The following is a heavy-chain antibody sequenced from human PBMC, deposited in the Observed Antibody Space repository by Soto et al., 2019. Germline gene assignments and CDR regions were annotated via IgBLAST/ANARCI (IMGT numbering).Heavy chain of an antibody. D-gene: IGHD2-15*01. J-gene: IGHJ4*02. CDR2: IIPIFGTA. CDR1: GGAFSSYA. V-gene: IGHV1-69*13. Sequence: ASVKVSCKASGGAFSSYAISWVRQAPGQGLEWMGGIIPIFGTANYAQKFQGRVTITADESTSTAYMELSSLRSEDTAVYYCARDQAYCSGGSCRFDYWGQGTLVTVS. CDR3: ARDQAYCSGGSCRFDY.